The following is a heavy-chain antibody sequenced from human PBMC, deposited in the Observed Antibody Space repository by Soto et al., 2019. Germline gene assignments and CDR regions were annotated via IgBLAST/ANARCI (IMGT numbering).Heavy chain of an antibody. CDR3: VRGTLKEYCSGGSCQYYYYGMDV. Sequence: SETLSLTCTVSGGSIISGGYYWIWIRQHPGKGLEWIGYIYYSGSTYYNPSLKSRVTISVDTSKNQFSLKLSSVTAADTAVYYCVRGTLKEYCSGGSCQYYYYGMDVWGQGTTVTVSS. D-gene: IGHD2-15*01. CDR1: GGSIISGGYY. V-gene: IGHV4-31*02. J-gene: IGHJ6*02. CDR2: IYYSGST.